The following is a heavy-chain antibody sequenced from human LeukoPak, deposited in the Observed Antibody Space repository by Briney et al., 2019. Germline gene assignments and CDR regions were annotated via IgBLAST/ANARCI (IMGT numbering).Heavy chain of an antibody. V-gene: IGHV3-7*01. Sequence: PGGSLRLSCAASGFTFSSYWMSWVRQAPGKGLEWVANIKQDGSEKYYVDSVKGRFTISRDNAKNSLYLQMNSLRAEDTAVYYCARDPMVSSVISGDDAFDIWGQGTMVTVSS. CDR2: IKQDGSEK. J-gene: IGHJ3*02. CDR3: ARDPMVSSVISGDDAFDI. CDR1: GFTFSSYW. D-gene: IGHD3-10*01.